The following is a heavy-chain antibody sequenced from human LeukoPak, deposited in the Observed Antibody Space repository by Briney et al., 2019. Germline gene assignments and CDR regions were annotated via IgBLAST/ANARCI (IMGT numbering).Heavy chain of an antibody. V-gene: IGHV1-46*01. CDR3: AKGLDNYYYYYMDV. Sequence: GASVKVSCKASGYTFTSYYMHWVRQAPGQGLEWMGIINPSGGSTSYAQKFQGRVTITADESTSTAYMELSSLRSEDTAVYYCAKGLDNYYYYYMDVWGKGTTVTVSS. CDR2: INPSGGST. J-gene: IGHJ6*03. D-gene: IGHD3-9*01. CDR1: GYTFTSYY.